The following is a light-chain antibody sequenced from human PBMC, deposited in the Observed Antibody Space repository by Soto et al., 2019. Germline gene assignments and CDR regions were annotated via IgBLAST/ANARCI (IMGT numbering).Light chain of an antibody. V-gene: IGKV3-20*01. Sequence: EIVLTQSPGTLSLSPGDRATLSCRASQSVSTSYLAWYQQKFGQAPRLLIYGASSRATGIPDRSSGSGSGTDVTLTVSRLEPEDFAVYYCQQYGSSSWTFGQGTKVEIK. CDR1: QSVSTSY. CDR3: QQYGSSSWT. J-gene: IGKJ1*01. CDR2: GAS.